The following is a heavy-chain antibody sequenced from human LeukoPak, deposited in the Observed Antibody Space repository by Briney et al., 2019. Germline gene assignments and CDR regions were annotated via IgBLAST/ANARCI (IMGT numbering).Heavy chain of an antibody. Sequence: ASVKVSCKVSGYTLTELSTHWVRQAPGKGLEWMGGFDPEDGETIYAQKFQGRVTMTEDTSTDTAYMELSSLRSEDTAVYYCATSYGSGSPALDYWGQGTLVTVSS. CDR3: ATSYGSGSPALDY. J-gene: IGHJ4*02. CDR2: FDPEDGET. CDR1: GYTLTELS. V-gene: IGHV1-24*01. D-gene: IGHD3-10*01.